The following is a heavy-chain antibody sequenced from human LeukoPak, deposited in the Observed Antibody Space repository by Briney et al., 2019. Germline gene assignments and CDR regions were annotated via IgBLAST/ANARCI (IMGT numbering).Heavy chain of an antibody. CDR1: GGSSSGYY. J-gene: IGHJ1*01. CDR3: ARDLGIAAAGTYTLQH. V-gene: IGHV4-34*01. CDR2: INHSGST. D-gene: IGHD6-13*01. Sequence: SETLSLTCAVYGGSSSGYYWSWIRQPPGKGLEWIGEINHSGSTNYNPSLKSRVTISVDTSKNRFSLKLSSVTAADTAVYYCARDLGIAAAGTYTLQHWGQGTLVTVSS.